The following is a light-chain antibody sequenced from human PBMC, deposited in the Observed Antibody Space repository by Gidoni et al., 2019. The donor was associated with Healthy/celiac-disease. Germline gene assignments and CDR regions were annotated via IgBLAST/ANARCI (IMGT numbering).Light chain of an antibody. J-gene: IGKJ3*01. V-gene: IGKV3-20*01. CDR2: GAS. Sequence: ELVLTQSPGTLSLSPGERATLSCRASQSVSSSYLAWYQQKPGQAPRLLIYGASSRATGIPDRFSGSGSGTDFTLTISRLEPEDFAVYYCQQYGSSPLSTFXPXTKVDIK. CDR3: QQYGSSPLST. CDR1: QSVSSSY.